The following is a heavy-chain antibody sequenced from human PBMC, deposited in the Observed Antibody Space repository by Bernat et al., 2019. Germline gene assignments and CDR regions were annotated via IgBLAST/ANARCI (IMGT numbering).Heavy chain of an antibody. CDR2: ISYDGSNK. CDR1: GFTFSSYG. J-gene: IGHJ4*02. D-gene: IGHD3-3*01. Sequence: QVQLVESGGGVVQPGRSLRLSCAASGFTFSSYGMHWVRQAPGKGLEWVAVISYDGSNKYYEEPVKGRFTISRDNCKNTLSLQMNSLGAEDTAVYYGAKNNAVRFLEWLSDYWGQGTLVTVSS. V-gene: IGHV3-30*18. CDR3: AKNNAVRFLEWLSDY.